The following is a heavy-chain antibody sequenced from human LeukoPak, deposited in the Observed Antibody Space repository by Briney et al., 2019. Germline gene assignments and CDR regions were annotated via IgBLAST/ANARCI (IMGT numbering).Heavy chain of an antibody. Sequence: KSSETLSLTCTVSGGSISSSSYYWGWIRQPPGKGLEWIGSIYYSGSTYYNPSLKSRLTMSVDTSKNQFSLNLTSVTAADTAVYYFARTGAGGWYQFDYWGQGTLVTVSS. CDR2: IYYSGST. D-gene: IGHD6-19*01. CDR3: ARTGAGGWYQFDY. V-gene: IGHV4-39*01. J-gene: IGHJ4*02. CDR1: GGSISSSSYY.